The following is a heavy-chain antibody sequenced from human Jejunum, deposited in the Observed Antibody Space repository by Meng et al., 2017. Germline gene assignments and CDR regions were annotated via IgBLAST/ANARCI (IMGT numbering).Heavy chain of an antibody. D-gene: IGHD6-13*01. CDR3: ARDIASSWFYS. CDR1: GDSMSTRSYY. CDR2: IHNSGST. Sequence: SDTLSLTCSVSGDSMSTRSYYCGWIRQPPGMGLEWIVTIHNSGSTSSNPSLKSRVTISVDMSKNQFSLKLTSVTAADTAMYFCARDIASSWFYSWGQGRPVTVSS. J-gene: IGHJ5*01. V-gene: IGHV4-39*07.